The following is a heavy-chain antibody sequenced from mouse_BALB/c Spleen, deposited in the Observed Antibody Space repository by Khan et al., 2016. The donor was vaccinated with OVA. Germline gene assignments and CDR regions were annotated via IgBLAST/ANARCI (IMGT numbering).Heavy chain of an antibody. CDR2: ISGDSNSI. Sequence: EVELVESGGGLVQPGGSRKLSCVASGFTFSSFGMSWVRQAPEKGLEWVAYISGDSNSIYYTDTVMGRFTISRDNPKNTLFLQMTSLKSEDMAMYICERSYFYGWYFDQWGQGTTLTVSA. D-gene: IGHD1-1*01. CDR3: ERSYFYGWYFDQ. V-gene: IGHV5-17*02. J-gene: IGHJ2*01. CDR1: GFTFSSFG.